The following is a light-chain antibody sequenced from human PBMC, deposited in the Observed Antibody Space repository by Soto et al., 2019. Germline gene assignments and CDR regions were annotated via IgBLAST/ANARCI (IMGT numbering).Light chain of an antibody. CDR1: SSDVGGYNY. J-gene: IGLJ2*01. CDR3: SSYTCSSTLVV. V-gene: IGLV2-14*01. CDR2: DVS. Sequence: QSALTQPASVSGSPGQSITISCTGTSSDVGGYNYVSWYQQHPGKAPKLMIYDVSNRPSGVSNRFSGSKSGNTASLTISGLPAEDEADYYCSSYTCSSTLVVFGGGTKLTVL.